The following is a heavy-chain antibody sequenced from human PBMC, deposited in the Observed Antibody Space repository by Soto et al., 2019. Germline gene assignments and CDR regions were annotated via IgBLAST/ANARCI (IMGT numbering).Heavy chain of an antibody. CDR2: ISGSGGST. CDR1: GFTFSSYA. V-gene: IGHV3-23*01. Sequence: GGSLRLSCAASGFTFSSYAMSWVRQAPGKGLEWVSAISGSGGSTYYADSVKGRFTISRDNSKNTLYLQMNSLRAEDTAVYYCARSRRPYCSGGSCYASYYFDYWGQGTLVTVSS. J-gene: IGHJ4*02. CDR3: ARSRRPYCSGGSCYASYYFDY. D-gene: IGHD2-15*01.